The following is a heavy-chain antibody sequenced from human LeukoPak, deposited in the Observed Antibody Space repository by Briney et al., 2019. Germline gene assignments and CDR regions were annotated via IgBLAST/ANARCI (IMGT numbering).Heavy chain of an antibody. V-gene: IGHV3-9*01. Sequence: QAGGSLRLSCAASGFTFSSYAMSWVRQAPGKGLEWVSGISWSSGRIGYADSVKGRFTISRDNAKNSLYLQMNGLRPEDTALYYCAKDRIAVTGPLAMDVWGQGTTVIVSS. CDR3: AKDRIAVTGPLAMDV. J-gene: IGHJ6*02. CDR1: GFTFSSYA. CDR2: ISWSSGRI. D-gene: IGHD6-19*01.